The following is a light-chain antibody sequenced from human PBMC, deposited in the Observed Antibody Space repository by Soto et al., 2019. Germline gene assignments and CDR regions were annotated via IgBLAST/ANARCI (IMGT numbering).Light chain of an antibody. J-gene: IGKJ1*01. CDR3: LQDYNYPWT. V-gene: IGKV1-9*01. Sequence: DNKLSLCPAFLSVSVGETVTLTCRASQGIDNYLAWYQHAPGKAPKFLIYAAYTLQSGVPKRFSGSGSGTDFTLTISSLQPEDFATYYCLQDYNYPWTFGQGTKVDI. CDR1: QGIDNY. CDR2: AAY.